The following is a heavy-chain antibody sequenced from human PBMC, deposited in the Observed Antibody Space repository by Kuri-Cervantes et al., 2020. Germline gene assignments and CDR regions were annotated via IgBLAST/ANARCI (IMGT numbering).Heavy chain of an antibody. V-gene: IGHV3-48*01. Sequence: GGSLRLSCAVSGLTFSSTSMNWVRQAPRKGLEWVSYISSSSSTIYYADSVKGRFTISRDDAKKSVYMEMNSLRAADTAVYYCTSMGVPDYWGQGILVTVSS. J-gene: IGHJ4*02. CDR2: ISSSSSTI. CDR3: TSMGVPDY. D-gene: IGHD1-26*01. CDR1: GLTFSSTS.